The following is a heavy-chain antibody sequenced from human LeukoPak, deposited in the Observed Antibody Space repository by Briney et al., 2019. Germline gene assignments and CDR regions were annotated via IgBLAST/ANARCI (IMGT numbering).Heavy chain of an antibody. D-gene: IGHD2-15*01. CDR1: GFTFSSYA. Sequence: GGSLRLSCAASGFTFSSYAMSWVRQAPGKGLGWVSGISGSSDSTYYADSVKGRFTISRDNAKNSLYLQMNSLRAEDTAVYYCARVDCSGGSCYPNYFDYWGQGTLVTVSS. CDR3: ARVDCSGGSCYPNYFDY. J-gene: IGHJ4*02. CDR2: ISGSSDST. V-gene: IGHV3-23*01.